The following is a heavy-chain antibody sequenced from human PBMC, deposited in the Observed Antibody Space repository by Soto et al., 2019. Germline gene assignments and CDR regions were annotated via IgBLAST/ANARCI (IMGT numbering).Heavy chain of an antibody. CDR2: IYYSGST. D-gene: IGHD3-3*01. Sequence: SETLSLTCTVSGGSISSSSYYWGWIRQPPGKGLEWIGSIYYSGSTYYNPSLKSRVTISVDTSKNQFSLKLSSVTAADTAVYYCAGRDYDFWSGYRTIYYYYYMDVWGKGTTGTVSS. CDR3: AGRDYDFWSGYRTIYYYYYMDV. J-gene: IGHJ6*03. V-gene: IGHV4-39*01. CDR1: GGSISSSSYY.